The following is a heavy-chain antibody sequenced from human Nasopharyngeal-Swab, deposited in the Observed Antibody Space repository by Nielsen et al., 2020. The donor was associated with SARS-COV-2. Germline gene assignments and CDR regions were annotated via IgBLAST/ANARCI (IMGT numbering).Heavy chain of an antibody. V-gene: IGHV3-21*01. CDR3: ARDLRASGDY. Sequence: GGSLRLSCAASGFTFSSYSMNWVRRAPGKGLEWVSSISSSSSYIYYADSVKGRFTISRDNAKNSLYLQMNSLRAEDTAVYYCARDLRASGDYWGQGTLVTVSS. CDR1: GFTFSSYS. J-gene: IGHJ4*02. D-gene: IGHD4-17*01. CDR2: ISSSSSYI.